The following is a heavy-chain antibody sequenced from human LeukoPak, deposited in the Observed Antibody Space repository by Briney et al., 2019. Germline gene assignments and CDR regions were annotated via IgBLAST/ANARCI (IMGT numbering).Heavy chain of an antibody. D-gene: IGHD5-18*01. CDR1: GGTFSSYA. V-gene: IGHV1-69*05. CDR3: ARDNVAMVTRWFDP. Sequence: GASVKVSCKASGGTFSSYAISWVRQAPGQGLEWVGGIIPIFGTANYAQKFQGRVTITTDESTSTAYMELSSLRSEDTAVYYCARDNVAMVTRWFDPWGQGTLVTVSS. CDR2: IIPIFGTA. J-gene: IGHJ5*02.